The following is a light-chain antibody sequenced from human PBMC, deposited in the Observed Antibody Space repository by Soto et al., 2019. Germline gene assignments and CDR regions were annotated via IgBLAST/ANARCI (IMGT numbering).Light chain of an antibody. CDR1: NSDVGDYNY. J-gene: IGLJ1*01. Sequence: QSVLTQPASASGSPGQSITISCTGTNSDVGDYNYVSWYQQHPGKAPKLTIYEVSNRPSGISDRFSASKSGNTASLTISGLQAEDEADYYCSSYTNSNTRVFGTGTKVTVL. CDR2: EVS. CDR3: SSYTNSNTRV. V-gene: IGLV2-14*01.